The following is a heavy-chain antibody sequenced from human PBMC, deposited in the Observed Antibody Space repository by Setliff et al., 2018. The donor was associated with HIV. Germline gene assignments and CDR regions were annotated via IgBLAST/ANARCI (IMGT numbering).Heavy chain of an antibody. D-gene: IGHD2-15*01. CDR1: GYTFTTYP. CDR3: ARVFPPIRGAPFGTPPGAFDI. J-gene: IGHJ3*02. CDR2: INTSGGSA. Sequence: ASVKVSCKASGYTFTTYPMHWVRQAPGQGLEWMGVINTSGGSAGYAEKFRGRVTMTRDTSANTVYMGLRNLRSEDTAVYYCARVFPPIRGAPFGTPPGAFDIWGQGTMVTVSS. V-gene: IGHV1-46*01.